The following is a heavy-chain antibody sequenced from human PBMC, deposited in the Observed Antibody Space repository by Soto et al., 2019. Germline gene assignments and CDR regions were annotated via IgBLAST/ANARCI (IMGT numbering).Heavy chain of an antibody. CDR3: ARDSGTVTTALDY. CDR2: INVDGSCI. J-gene: IGHJ4*02. CDR1: GFIFNGYW. Sequence: EVQLVESGGGLVQPRGSLRLSCAASGFIFNGYWMHWVRQAPGKGLVWVSRINVDGSCISYVNSVKGRFTISRDNAKNTFELQMNIVRVEETAVYYCARDSGTVTTALDYWGQGTLVIVSS. V-gene: IGHV3-74*01. D-gene: IGHD4-17*01.